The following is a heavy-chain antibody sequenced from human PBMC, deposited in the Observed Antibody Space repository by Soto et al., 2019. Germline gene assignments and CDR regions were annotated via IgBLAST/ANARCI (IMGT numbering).Heavy chain of an antibody. CDR3: TRSYENNAYYFDH. V-gene: IGHV3-73*02. CDR1: GFSFSGST. D-gene: IGHD3-16*01. J-gene: IGHJ1*01. Sequence: VKMVESGGGLVQPGGSLKLSCAASGFSFSGSTLHWVRQASGKGLEWVGHITSKPDSYSTVYAESVKGRFTISRDDLNNMAFLQMNSLKSEDLAVYFCTRSYENNAYYFDHWGQGTLVTVSS. CDR2: ITSKPDSYST.